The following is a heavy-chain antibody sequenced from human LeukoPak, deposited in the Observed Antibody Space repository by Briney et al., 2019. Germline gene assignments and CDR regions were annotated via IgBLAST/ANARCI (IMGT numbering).Heavy chain of an antibody. D-gene: IGHD4-17*01. V-gene: IGHV3-30*02. CDR2: IRYDGTNK. Sequence: PGGSLRLSCAASGFTFSTYGIHWVRQAPGKGLEWVAFIRYDGTNKWYADSVKGRFTISRDNSKNTLYLQMNRLRVEDTAVYHCAKDRDYGDYPSAYYYYMDVWGEGTTVTVSS. CDR3: AKDRDYGDYPSAYYYYMDV. CDR1: GFTFSTYG. J-gene: IGHJ6*03.